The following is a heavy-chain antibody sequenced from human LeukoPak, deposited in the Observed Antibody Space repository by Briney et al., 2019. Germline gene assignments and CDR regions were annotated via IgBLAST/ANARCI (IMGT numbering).Heavy chain of an antibody. CDR1: GVSISSGGYY. CDR3: ARARIVSEDWDYFDY. D-gene: IGHD5/OR15-5a*01. CDR2: IYHSGST. Sequence: SETLSLTCTVSGVSISSGGYYWSWIRQPPGKGLEWIGYIYHSGSTYYNPSLKSRVTISVDRSKNQFSLKLSSVTAADTAVYYCARARIVSEDWDYFDYWGQGTLVTVSS. V-gene: IGHV4-30-2*01. J-gene: IGHJ4*02.